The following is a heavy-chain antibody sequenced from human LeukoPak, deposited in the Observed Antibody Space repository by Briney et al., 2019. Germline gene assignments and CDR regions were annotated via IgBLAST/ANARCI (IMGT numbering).Heavy chain of an antibody. CDR1: GGSFSGYY. Sequence: SETLSLTCAVYGGSFSGYYWSWIRQPPGKGLEWIGEINHSGSTNYNPSLKSRVTISVDTSKNQFSLKLSSVTAADTAVYYCARGRRYYYGSGSYYVDKPPFDYRGQGTLVTVSS. V-gene: IGHV4-34*01. CDR2: INHSGST. CDR3: ARGRRYYYGSGSYYVDKPPFDY. D-gene: IGHD3-10*01. J-gene: IGHJ4*02.